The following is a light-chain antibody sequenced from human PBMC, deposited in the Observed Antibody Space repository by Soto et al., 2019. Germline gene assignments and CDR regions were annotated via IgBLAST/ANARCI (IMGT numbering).Light chain of an antibody. V-gene: IGKV3-20*01. J-gene: IGKJ1*01. CDR1: QRVSSSY. Sequence: EIVLTQSPGTLSLSPGERATLSCRASQRVSSSYLAWYQQKPGQAPRLLNYGASSRATGIPDRFSGSGSGTDFTLTISRLEPEDFAVYYCQQYGSSLPWTFGQGTKVDIK. CDR3: QQYGSSLPWT. CDR2: GAS.